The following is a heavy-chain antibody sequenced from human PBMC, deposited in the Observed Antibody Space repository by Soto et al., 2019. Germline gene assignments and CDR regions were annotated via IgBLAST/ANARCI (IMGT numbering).Heavy chain of an antibody. J-gene: IGHJ4*02. CDR3: ARGDVDTGMANYN. V-gene: IGHV4-30-2*01. CDR1: GGSISSGGYS. D-gene: IGHD5-18*01. CDR2: IYHSGST. Sequence: SETLSLTCAVSGGSISSGGYSWSWIRQPPGKGLEWIGYIYHSGSTYYNPSLKSRVTISVDRSKKQFSLKVNSVTAADTAVYYCARGDVDTGMANYNRAQRTLVTGSS.